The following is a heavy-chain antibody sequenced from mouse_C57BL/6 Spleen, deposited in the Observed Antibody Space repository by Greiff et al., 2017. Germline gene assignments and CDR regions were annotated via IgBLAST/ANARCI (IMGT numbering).Heavy chain of an antibody. CDR3: ARDGSSYCYFDY. CDR1: GYAFRSSW. J-gene: IGHJ2*01. D-gene: IGHD1-1*01. Sequence: QVQLQQSGPELVKPGASVKISCKASGYAFRSSWMNWVKQRPGKGLEWIGRIYPGDGDTNYNGKFKGKATLTADKSSSTAYMQLSSLTSEDSAVYCCARDGSSYCYFDYWGQGTTLTVSS. CDR2: IYPGDGDT. V-gene: IGHV1-82*01.